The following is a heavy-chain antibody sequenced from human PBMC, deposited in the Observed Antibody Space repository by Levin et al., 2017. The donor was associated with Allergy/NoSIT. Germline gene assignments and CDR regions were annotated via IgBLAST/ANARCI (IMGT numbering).Heavy chain of an antibody. V-gene: IGHV4-59*08. CDR1: GDSISTYS. CDR3: ARLSPSGGY. Sequence: SETLSLTCTVSGDSISTYSWTWIRQPPGNGLEWIAYIYNNGSPKYNTSLKSRVTMSVVPSSNQFSLMLTSVTAADTAVYYCARLSPSGGYWGQGTLVTVSS. D-gene: IGHD2-8*02. CDR2: IYNNGSP. J-gene: IGHJ4*02.